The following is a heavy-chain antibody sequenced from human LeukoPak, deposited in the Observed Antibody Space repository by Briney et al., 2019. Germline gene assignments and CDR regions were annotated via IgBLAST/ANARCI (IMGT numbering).Heavy chain of an antibody. CDR2: ISGSGGST. J-gene: IGHJ6*03. Sequence: PGGSLRLSCAASGFTFSSYAMSWVRQAPGKGLEWVSAISGSGGSTYYADSVKGRFTISRDNAKNSLYLQMNSLRAEDTAVYYCARVSRPLGVVMGDYYYMDVWGKGTTVTVSS. CDR1: GFTFSSYA. D-gene: IGHD3-16*02. V-gene: IGHV3-23*01. CDR3: ARVSRPLGVVMGDYYYMDV.